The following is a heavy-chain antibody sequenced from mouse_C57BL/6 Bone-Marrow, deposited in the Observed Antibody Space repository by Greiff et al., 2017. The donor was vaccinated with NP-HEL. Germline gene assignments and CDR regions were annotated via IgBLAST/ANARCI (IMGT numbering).Heavy chain of an antibody. J-gene: IGHJ4*01. Sequence: VQLQQSVAELVRPGASVKLSCTASGFNITNTYMHWVKQRPEQGLEWIGRIDPENGNTKYAPKFQGKATITADTSSNTAYLQLSSRTSEDTVIYYCASEGLRWLRKGGLGAMDYWGQGTSVTVSS. CDR3: ASEGLRWLRKGGLGAMDY. CDR2: IDPENGNT. D-gene: IGHD2-2*01. V-gene: IGHV14-3*01. CDR1: GFNITNTY.